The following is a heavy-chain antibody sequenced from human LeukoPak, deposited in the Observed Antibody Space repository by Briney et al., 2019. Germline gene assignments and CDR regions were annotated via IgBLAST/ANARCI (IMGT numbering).Heavy chain of an antibody. CDR1: GGSFSGYY. V-gene: IGHV4-34*01. CDR2: INHSGST. D-gene: IGHD3-22*01. CDR3: ARGLGNYYDSSGKNWFDP. Sequence: PSETLSLTCAVYGGSFSGYYWSWIRQPPGKRLEWIGEINHSGSTNYNPSLKSRVTISVDTSKNQFSLKLSSVTAADTAVYYCARGLGNYYDSSGKNWFDPWGQGTLVTVSS. J-gene: IGHJ5*02.